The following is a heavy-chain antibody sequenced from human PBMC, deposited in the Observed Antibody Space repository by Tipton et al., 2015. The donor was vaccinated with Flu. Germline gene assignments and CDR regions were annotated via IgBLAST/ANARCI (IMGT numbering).Heavy chain of an antibody. CDR1: GGSFSGYY. CDR3: ARRTKGTMVRGVIVNWFDP. CDR2: INHSGST. Sequence: TLSLICAVYGGSFSGYYWSWIRQPPGKGLEWIGEINHSGSTNYNPSPKSRVTISVDTSKNQFSLKLSSVTAADTAVYYCARRTKGTMVRGVIVNWFDPWGQGTLVTVSS. V-gene: IGHV4-34*01. D-gene: IGHD3-10*01. J-gene: IGHJ5*02.